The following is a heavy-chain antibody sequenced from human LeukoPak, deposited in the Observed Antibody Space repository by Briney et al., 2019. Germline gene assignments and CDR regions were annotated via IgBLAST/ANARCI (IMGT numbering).Heavy chain of an antibody. CDR2: IIDSGST. CDR3: ATTGPTSGGYTFEY. D-gene: IGHD2-15*01. CDR1: GGSISSGYW. Sequence: SETLSLTCAVSGGSISSGYWWSWVRQPPMKGLEWIGEIIDSGSTNYNPSLKGRITISPDKTKNQFSLNVHSVTAADTAVYYCATTGPTSGGYTFEYRGPGILVTVSS. J-gene: IGHJ4*02. V-gene: IGHV4-4*02.